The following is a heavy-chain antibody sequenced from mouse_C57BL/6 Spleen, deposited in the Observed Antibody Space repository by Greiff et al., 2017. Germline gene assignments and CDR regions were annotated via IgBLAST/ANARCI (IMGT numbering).Heavy chain of an antibody. D-gene: IGHD1-1*01. J-gene: IGHJ3*01. CDR2: ISSGGDYI. Sequence: EVTLMASGEGLVKPGGSLTLSCAASGFTFSSYAMSWVRQTPVKRLEWVAYISSGGDYIYYADTVKGRFTISRGNARNTLYLQMSSLKSEDTAMYYCTRGGKVTTGYAYWGQGTLVTVSA. CDR3: TRGGKVTTGYAY. CDR1: GFTFSSYA. V-gene: IGHV5-9-1*02.